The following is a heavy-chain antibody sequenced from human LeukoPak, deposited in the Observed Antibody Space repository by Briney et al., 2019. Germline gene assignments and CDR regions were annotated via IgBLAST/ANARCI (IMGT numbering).Heavy chain of an antibody. V-gene: IGHV3-30*19. J-gene: IGHJ4*02. D-gene: IGHD6-13*01. CDR1: GFTFSNYG. Sequence: GGSLRLSCTASGFTFSNYGMHWVRQAPGKGLEWVAVISYDGSNKYYADSVKGRFTISRDNSKNTLYLQMNSLRAEDTAVYYCARGDRYSSSWYGGNYFDYWGQGTLVTVSS. CDR3: ARGDRYSSSWYGGNYFDY. CDR2: ISYDGSNK.